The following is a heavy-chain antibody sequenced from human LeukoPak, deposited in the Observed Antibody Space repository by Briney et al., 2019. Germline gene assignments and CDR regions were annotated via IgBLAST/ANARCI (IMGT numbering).Heavy chain of an antibody. CDR2: IYYSGTT. D-gene: IGHD3-3*01. CDR3: ARQISDYYYYYIDV. V-gene: IGHV4-39*01. CDR1: GGSISSSHYY. J-gene: IGHJ6*03. Sequence: SETLSLTRTVSGGSISSSHYYWGWIRQPPGKGLEWIGTIYYSGTTYYNPSLESRVTMSEDTSKNQFSLTLRSVTATDTAVYYCARQISDYYYYYIDVWGKGTTVTVS.